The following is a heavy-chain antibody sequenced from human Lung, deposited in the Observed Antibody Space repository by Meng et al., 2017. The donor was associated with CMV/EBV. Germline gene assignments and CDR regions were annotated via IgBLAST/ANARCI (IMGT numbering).Heavy chain of an antibody. CDR3: AKAFSSSWYREYYDY. Sequence: GGSXRLSCAASGFTFNSSAMSWVRQAPGKGLEWVSAITASGGSTYHADSVRGRFTISRDNSKNTLYLQLNSLRVEDTAVYYCAKAFSSSWYREYYDYWGQGXLVTVSS. J-gene: IGHJ4*02. CDR2: ITASGGST. V-gene: IGHV3-23*01. D-gene: IGHD6-13*01. CDR1: GFTFNSSA.